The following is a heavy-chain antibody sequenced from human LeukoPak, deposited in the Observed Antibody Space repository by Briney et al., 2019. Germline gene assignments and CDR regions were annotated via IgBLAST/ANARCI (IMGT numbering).Heavy chain of an antibody. V-gene: IGHV1-69*13. CDR1: GGTFSSYA. J-gene: IGHJ6*02. CDR3: ARDRAREGWYYDSSGYENYYYYGMDV. Sequence: SVKVSCKASGGTFSSYAISWVRQAPGQGLEWTGGIIPIFGTANYAQKFQGRVTITADESTSTAYMELSSLRSEDTAVYYCARDRAREGWYYDSSGYENYYYYGMDVWGQGTTVTVSS. D-gene: IGHD3-22*01. CDR2: IIPIFGTA.